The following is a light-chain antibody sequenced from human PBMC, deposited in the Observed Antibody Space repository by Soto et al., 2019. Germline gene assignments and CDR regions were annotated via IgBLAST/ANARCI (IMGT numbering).Light chain of an antibody. Sequence: QSVLILAPSASGTPGQRVFISCSGSSSNIGGTNYAYWYQQLPGAAPKLLMHSNNRRPSGVPERISGSKSGTSASLAISGLRSEDEAVYYCASWDDRLGAVIFGGGTKVTVL. CDR3: ASWDDRLGAVI. V-gene: IGLV1-47*02. CDR1: SSNIGGTNY. CDR2: SNN. J-gene: IGLJ2*01.